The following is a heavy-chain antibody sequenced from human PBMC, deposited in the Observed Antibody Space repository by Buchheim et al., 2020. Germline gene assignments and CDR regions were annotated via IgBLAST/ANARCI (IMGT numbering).Heavy chain of an antibody. CDR3: ARDRIPYYMDF. V-gene: IGHV4-59*01. CDR2: IYYSGST. J-gene: IGHJ6*03. D-gene: IGHD2-21*01. Sequence: QVQLQESGPGLVKPSETLSPTCTVSGGSISGYYWSWIRQSPGKGLEWIGYIYYSGSTNYNPSLKSRVSISVDTSKNQFSLKLSSVTAADTAVYYCARDRIPYYMDFWGKGTT. CDR1: GGSISGYY.